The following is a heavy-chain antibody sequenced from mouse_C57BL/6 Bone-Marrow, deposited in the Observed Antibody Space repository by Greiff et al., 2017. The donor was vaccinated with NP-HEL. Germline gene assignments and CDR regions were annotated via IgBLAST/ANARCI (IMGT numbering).Heavy chain of an antibody. CDR3: ARGQLRLREAWFAY. D-gene: IGHD3-2*02. Sequence: QVQLQQPGAELVRPGSSVKLSCKASGYTFTSYWMHWVKQRPIQGLEWIGNIDPSDSETHYNQKFKDKATLTVDKSSSTAYMQLSSLTSEDSAVYYCARGQLRLREAWFAYWGQGTLVTVSA. J-gene: IGHJ3*01. CDR1: GYTFTSYW. CDR2: IDPSDSET. V-gene: IGHV1-52*01.